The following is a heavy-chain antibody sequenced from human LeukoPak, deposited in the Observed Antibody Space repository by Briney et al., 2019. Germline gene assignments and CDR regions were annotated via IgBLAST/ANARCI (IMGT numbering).Heavy chain of an antibody. V-gene: IGHV3-21*01. CDR2: ISSSSSYI. D-gene: IGHD3-3*01. CDR1: GFTFSSYA. Sequence: PGGSLRLSCAASGFTFSSYAMSWVRQAPGKGLEWVSSISSSSSYIYYADSVKGRFTISRDNAKNSLYLQMNSLRAEDTAVYYCARDRTIFGVVTPTTFDYWGQGTLVTVSS. CDR3: ARDRTIFGVVTPTTFDY. J-gene: IGHJ4*02.